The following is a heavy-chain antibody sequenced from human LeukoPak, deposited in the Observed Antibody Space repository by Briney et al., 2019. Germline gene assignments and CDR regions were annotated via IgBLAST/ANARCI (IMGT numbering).Heavy chain of an antibody. D-gene: IGHD7-27*01. V-gene: IGHV4-59*02. J-gene: IGHJ4*02. Sequence: RSETLSLTCTVSGGSVSNYYWSWTRQSPGKGLEWIGYIYYTETSYNPSLKSRVTISADTSKNQFSLKLYSVTAADTAVYYCATRKLGNDYWGQGTLVTVSS. CDR3: ATRKLGNDY. CDR2: IYYTET. CDR1: GGSVSNYY.